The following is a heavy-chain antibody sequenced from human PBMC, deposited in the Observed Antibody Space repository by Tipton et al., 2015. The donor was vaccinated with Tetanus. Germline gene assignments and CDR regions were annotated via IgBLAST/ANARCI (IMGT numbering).Heavy chain of an antibody. V-gene: IGHV3-53*01. CDR3: ARTSGYKAQGVY. D-gene: IGHD3-22*01. CDR1: GFTFSSNY. CDR2: IYSGGST. Sequence: AASGFTFSSNYMSWVRQAPGKGLEWVSVIYSGGSTYYADSVKGRFTISRDNSKNTLYLQMNSLRAEDTTVYYCARTSGYKAQGVYWGQGTLVTVSS. J-gene: IGHJ4*02.